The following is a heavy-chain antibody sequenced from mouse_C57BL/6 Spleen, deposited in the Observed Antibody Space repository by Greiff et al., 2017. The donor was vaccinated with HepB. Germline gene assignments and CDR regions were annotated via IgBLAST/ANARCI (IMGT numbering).Heavy chain of an antibody. J-gene: IGHJ3*01. CDR3: ARGDYYGSSYVAY. CDR1: GYTFTSYW. CDR2: IDPSDSYT. Sequence: QVQLKQPGAELVMPGASVKLSCKASGYTFTSYWMHWVKQRPGQGLEWIGEIDPSDSYTNYNQKFKGKSTLTVDKSSSTAYMQLSSLTSEDSAVYYCARGDYYGSSYVAYWGQGTLVTVSA. V-gene: IGHV1-69*01. D-gene: IGHD1-1*01.